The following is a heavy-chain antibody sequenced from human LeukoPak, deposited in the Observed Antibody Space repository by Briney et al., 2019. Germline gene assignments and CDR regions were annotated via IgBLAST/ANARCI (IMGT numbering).Heavy chain of an antibody. J-gene: IGHJ4*02. CDR2: IVHDGSKK. CDR1: EFTFSSFA. Sequence: GGSLRLSCAASEFTFSSFAMHWVRQAPGKGLEWVAIIVHDGSKKYYADSVKGRFTISRDNSNNTLFLQMNSLRAEDTAVYYCAKVRWDNSGWYYLDSWGQGTLVTVSS. D-gene: IGHD6-19*01. V-gene: IGHV3-30*04. CDR3: AKVRWDNSGWYYLDS.